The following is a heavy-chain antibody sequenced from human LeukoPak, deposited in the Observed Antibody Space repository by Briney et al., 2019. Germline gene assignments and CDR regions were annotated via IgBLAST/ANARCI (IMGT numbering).Heavy chain of an antibody. J-gene: IGHJ3*02. CDR1: GFTFSNYW. D-gene: IGHD2-15*01. Sequence: GGSPRLSCVASGFTFSNYWIHWVRHAPGKGLVWVSRINSGGTSTSYADSVKGRFTMSRDNAKNTVYLQMNSLRAEDTAVFYCVRDPRGYCSGDGCYSVHDAFDIWGQGTMVTVSS. CDR2: INSGGTST. CDR3: VRDPRGYCSGDGCYSVHDAFDI. V-gene: IGHV3-74*01.